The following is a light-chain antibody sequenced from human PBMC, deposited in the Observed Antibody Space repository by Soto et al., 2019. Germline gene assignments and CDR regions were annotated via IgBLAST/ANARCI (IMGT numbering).Light chain of an antibody. V-gene: IGLV1-44*01. J-gene: IGLJ3*02. Sequence: QSVLTQPPSASGTPGQRVTISCSGSSSNIGSNTVNWYHRLPGTAPKILIYNNDQRPSGVPDRFSGSKSGTSASLAISGLQSEDEADYYCAAWDDSLNGPVFGGGTKLTVL. CDR1: SSNIGSNT. CDR2: NND. CDR3: AAWDDSLNGPV.